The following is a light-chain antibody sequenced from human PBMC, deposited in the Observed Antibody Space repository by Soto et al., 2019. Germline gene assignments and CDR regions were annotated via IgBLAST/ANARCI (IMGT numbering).Light chain of an antibody. CDR1: QIVNNNY. CDR3: QQRSNWT. CDR2: GAS. J-gene: IGKJ1*01. V-gene: IGKV3D-20*02. Sequence: IVLTHSPGTLSLSPGERATLSCRASQIVNNNYLAWYQQKPGQAPRLVIYGASNRATGIPARFSGSGSGTDFTLTISSLEPEDFAVYYCQQRSNWTFGQGTKVDIK.